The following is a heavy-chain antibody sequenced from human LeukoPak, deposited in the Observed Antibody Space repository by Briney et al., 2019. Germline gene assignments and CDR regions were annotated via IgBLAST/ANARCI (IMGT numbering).Heavy chain of an antibody. V-gene: IGHV4-59*08. J-gene: IGHJ5*02. CDR1: GGSISSYY. D-gene: IGHD6-19*01. CDR3: AGVTAVADLGWFDP. CDR2: IYYSGST. Sequence: KASETLSLTCTVSGGSISSYYWSWIRQPPGKGLKWIGYIYYSGSTNYNPSLKSRVTISVDTSKNQFSLKLSSVTAADTAVYYCAGVTAVADLGWFDPWGQGTLVTVS.